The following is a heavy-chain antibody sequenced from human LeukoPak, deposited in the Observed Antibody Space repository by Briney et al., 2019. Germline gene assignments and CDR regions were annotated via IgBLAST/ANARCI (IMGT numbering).Heavy chain of an antibody. D-gene: IGHD6-13*01. CDR1: GFTVSSNY. V-gene: IGHV3-66*01. CDR2: IYSGGST. Sequence: GGSLRLSCAASGFTVSSNYMSWVRQAPGKGLEWVSVIYSGGSTYYADSVKGRFTISRDNSKNTLYLQMNSLRAEDTAVYYCARDSSSWLSGYYYMDVWGKGTTVTVSS. J-gene: IGHJ6*03. CDR3: ARDSSSWLSGYYYMDV.